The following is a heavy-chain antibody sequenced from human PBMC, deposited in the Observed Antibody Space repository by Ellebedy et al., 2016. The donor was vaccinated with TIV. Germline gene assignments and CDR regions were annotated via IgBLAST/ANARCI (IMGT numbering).Heavy chain of an antibody. V-gene: IGHV4-39*01. CDR2: IYYTWST. J-gene: IGHJ5*02. CDR1: GCSISRSSSY. Sequence: SETLSLTCTVSGCSISRSSSYWGWIRQSPQKGLEWIGSIYYTWSTFYNPSLKSRVTISVDTSKSQFSLRLTSVTAADTAVYYCARWFGELLYVRWFDPWGQGTLVTVSS. CDR3: ARWFGELLYVRWFDP. D-gene: IGHD3-10*01.